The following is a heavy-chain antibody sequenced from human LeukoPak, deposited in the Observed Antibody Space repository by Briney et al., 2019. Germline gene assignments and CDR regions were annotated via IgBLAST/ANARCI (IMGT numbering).Heavy chain of an antibody. D-gene: IGHD3-16*01. CDR1: AHGFVGYW. J-gene: IGHJ3*02. V-gene: IGHV5-51*01. CDR3: ARRGMGDVFDI. Sequence: GESLKISCVGSAHGFVGYWFGWMRQMPGKVVEWMGIIYPDDSHTIYSPSFLGQVTISADKFIYTAYLQWNSLKASDTAMYFCARRGMGDVFDIWGRGTMVTVSS. CDR2: IYPDDSHT.